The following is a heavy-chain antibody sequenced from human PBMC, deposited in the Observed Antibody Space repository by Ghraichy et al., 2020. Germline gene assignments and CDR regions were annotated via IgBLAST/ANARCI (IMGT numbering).Heavy chain of an antibody. CDR3: ASRIAAAGTGGMDV. V-gene: IGHV3-30*04. Sequence: GGSLRLSCAASGFTFSSYAMHWVRQAPGKGLEWVAVISYDGSNKYYADSVKGRLTIPRDNSKNTLYLQMNSLRAEDTAVYYCASRIAAAGTGGMDVWGQGTTVTVSS. J-gene: IGHJ6*02. CDR2: ISYDGSNK. D-gene: IGHD6-13*01. CDR1: GFTFSSYA.